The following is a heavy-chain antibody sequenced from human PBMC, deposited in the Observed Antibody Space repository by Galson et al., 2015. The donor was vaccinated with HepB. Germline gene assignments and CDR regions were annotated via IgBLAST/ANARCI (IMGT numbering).Heavy chain of an antibody. CDR3: ARDASAYCGGDCYVDY. J-gene: IGHJ4*02. CDR2: ISYDGSNK. D-gene: IGHD2-21*01. CDR1: GFTFSSYA. V-gene: IGHV3-30-3*01. Sequence: SLRLSCAASGFTFSSYAMHWVRQAPGKGLEWVAVISYDGSNKYYADSVKGRFTISRDNSKNTLYLQMNSLRAEDTAVYYCARDASAYCGGDCYVDYWGQGTLVTVSS.